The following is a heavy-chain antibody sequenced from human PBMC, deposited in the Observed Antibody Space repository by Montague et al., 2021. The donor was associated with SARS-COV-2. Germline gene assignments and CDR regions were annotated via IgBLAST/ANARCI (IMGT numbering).Heavy chain of an antibody. Sequence: SETLSLTCTVSGGSISSSSYYWGWIRQPPGKGLEWIGSIYYSGSTYYNPSLKSRVTISVDTSKNQFSLKLSSVTAADTAVYYCARHRIYCSGGSCYSGWFDPWGQGTLVTVSS. J-gene: IGHJ5*02. V-gene: IGHV4-39*01. CDR2: IYYSGST. CDR1: GGSISSSSYY. CDR3: ARHRIYCSGGSCYSGWFDP. D-gene: IGHD2-15*01.